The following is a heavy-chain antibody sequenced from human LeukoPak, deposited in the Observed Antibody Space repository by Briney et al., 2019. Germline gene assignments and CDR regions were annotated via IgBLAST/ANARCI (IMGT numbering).Heavy chain of an antibody. CDR2: INPNSGGT. CDR1: GYTFTGYY. D-gene: IGHD6-19*01. Sequence: GASVKVSCKAPGYTFTGYYMHWVRQAPGQGLEWMGWINPNSGGTNYAQKFQGRVTMTRDTSISTAYMELSRLRSDDTAVYYCARDIFDSSGWYWLDPWGQGTLVTVSS. J-gene: IGHJ5*02. CDR3: ARDIFDSSGWYWLDP. V-gene: IGHV1-2*02.